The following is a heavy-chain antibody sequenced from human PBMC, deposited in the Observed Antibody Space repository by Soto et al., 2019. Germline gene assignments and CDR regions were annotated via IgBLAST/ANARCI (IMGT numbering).Heavy chain of an antibody. J-gene: IGHJ5*02. CDR3: ARAYGSGSCPPPNWFDP. CDR1: GGSISNYY. CDR2: IYYSGST. V-gene: IGHV4-59*01. Sequence: SETLSLTCTVSGGSISNYYWSWIRQPPGKGLEWIGYIYYSGSTNYNPSLKSRVTISVDTSKNQFSLKLSSVTAADTAVYYCARAYGSGSCPPPNWFDPWGQGTLVTVSS. D-gene: IGHD3-10*01.